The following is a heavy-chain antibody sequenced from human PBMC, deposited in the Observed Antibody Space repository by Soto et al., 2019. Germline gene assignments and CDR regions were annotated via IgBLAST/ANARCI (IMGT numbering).Heavy chain of an antibody. Sequence: QVQLVQSGAEVKKPGASVKVSCKASGYTFTGYYMHWVRQAPGQGLEWMGWINPNSGGTNYAQKVQGGVTMSRDTSISTAYMELSRLRSDDTAVYYCARSYSSSWLMVLDPWGQGTLVTVSS. CDR2: INPNSGGT. J-gene: IGHJ5*02. V-gene: IGHV1-2*02. CDR1: GYTFTGYY. D-gene: IGHD6-13*01. CDR3: ARSYSSSWLMVLDP.